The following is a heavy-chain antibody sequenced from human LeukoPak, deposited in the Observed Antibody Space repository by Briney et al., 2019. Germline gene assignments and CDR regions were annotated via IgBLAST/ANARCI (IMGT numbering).Heavy chain of an antibody. Sequence: SETLSLTCTVSGASIRNYYWSWIRQSPGKGLEWIGYIYYSGSTNYNPSLESRVAMSVDTSKNQFSLRLSSVTAADTAIYYCARRYSSSWYVGFFDPWGQGALVTVSS. CDR1: GASIRNYY. D-gene: IGHD6-13*01. CDR2: IYYSGST. J-gene: IGHJ5*02. CDR3: ARRYSSSWYVGFFDP. V-gene: IGHV4-59*08.